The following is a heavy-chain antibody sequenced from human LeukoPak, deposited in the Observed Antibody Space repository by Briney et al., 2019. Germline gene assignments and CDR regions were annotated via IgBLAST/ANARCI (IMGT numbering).Heavy chain of an antibody. Sequence: PGGSLRLSCAASGFSFSNAWMSWVRQAPGKGLEWVGRIKSKTDGGTTDYAAPVKGRFTISRDDSKNTLYLQMNSLKTEDTAVYYCTTDRSMITFGGVIVPFDYWGQGTLVTVSS. V-gene: IGHV3-15*01. D-gene: IGHD3-16*02. CDR2: IKSKTDGGTT. CDR1: GFSFSNAW. J-gene: IGHJ4*02. CDR3: TTDRSMITFGGVIVPFDY.